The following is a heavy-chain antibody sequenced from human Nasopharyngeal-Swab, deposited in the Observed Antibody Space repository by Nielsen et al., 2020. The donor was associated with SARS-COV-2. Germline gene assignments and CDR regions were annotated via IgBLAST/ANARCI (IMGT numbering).Heavy chain of an antibody. CDR2: IKQDGSEK. CDR3: ARAMTSDF. V-gene: IGHV3-7*03. D-gene: IGHD3-3*01. Sequence: GESLKISCAASGFTFSSYWMSWVRQAPGKGLEWVANIKQDGSEKYYVDSVKGRFAISRDNAKNSLYLQMNSLRAEDTAVYYCARAMTSDFWGQGTLVTVSS. CDR1: GFTFSSYW. J-gene: IGHJ4*02.